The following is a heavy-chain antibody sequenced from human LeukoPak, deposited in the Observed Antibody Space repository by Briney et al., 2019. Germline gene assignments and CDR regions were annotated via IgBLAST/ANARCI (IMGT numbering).Heavy chain of an antibody. CDR2: INPSGGST. Sequence: GASVKVSCKASGYTFTSYGISWVRQAPGQGLEWMGIINPSGGSTSYAQKFQGRVTMTRDTSTSTVYMELSSLRSEDTAVYYCARDNSGLWSGNMDVWGKGTTVTVSS. J-gene: IGHJ6*03. V-gene: IGHV1-46*01. CDR3: ARDNSGLWSGNMDV. CDR1: GYTFTSYG. D-gene: IGHD3-3*01.